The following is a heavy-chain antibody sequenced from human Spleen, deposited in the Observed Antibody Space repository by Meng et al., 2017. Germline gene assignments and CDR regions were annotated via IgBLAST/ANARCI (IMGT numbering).Heavy chain of an antibody. CDR3: ARDRYYGSGSLDGMDV. V-gene: IGHV3-30*01. J-gene: IGHJ6*02. Sequence: GGSLRLSCAASGFTFSSYAMHWVRQAPGKGLEWVAVISYEGSNKYYADSVKGRFTISRDNSKNTLYLQMNSLRAEDTAVYYCARDRYYGSGSLDGMDVWGQGTTVTVSS. CDR2: ISYEGSNK. CDR1: GFTFSSYA. D-gene: IGHD3-10*01.